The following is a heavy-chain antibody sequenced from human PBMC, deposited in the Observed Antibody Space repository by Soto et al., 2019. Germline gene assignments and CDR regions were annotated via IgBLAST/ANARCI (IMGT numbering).Heavy chain of an antibody. J-gene: IGHJ6*02. CDR3: ARGSCSSTSCYLPYYYYGRDV. CDR2: IIPIFGTA. CDR1: GGTFSSYA. Sequence: ASVKVSCKASGGTFSSYAISWVRQAPGQGLEWMGGIIPIFGTANYAQKFQGRVTITADESTSTAYMELSSLRSEDTAVYYCARGSCSSTSCYLPYYYYGRDVWGQGTTVTVSS. V-gene: IGHV1-69*13. D-gene: IGHD2-2*01.